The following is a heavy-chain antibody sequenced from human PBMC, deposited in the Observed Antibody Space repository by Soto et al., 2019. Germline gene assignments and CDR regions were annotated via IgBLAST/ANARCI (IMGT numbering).Heavy chain of an antibody. J-gene: IGHJ2*01. CDR2: IIPIFGTA. CDR1: GGTFSSYA. D-gene: IGHD5-18*01. Sequence: SVKVSCKASGGTFSSYAISWVRQAPGQGLEWMGGIIPIFGTANYAQKFQGRVTITADESTSTAYMELSSLRSEDTAVYYCARDPLWGTAMVLWYFDLWGRGTLVTV. V-gene: IGHV1-69*13. CDR3: ARDPLWGTAMVLWYFDL.